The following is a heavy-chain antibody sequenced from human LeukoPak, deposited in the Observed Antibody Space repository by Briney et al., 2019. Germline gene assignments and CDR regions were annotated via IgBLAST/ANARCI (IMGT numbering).Heavy chain of an antibody. CDR2: INHSGST. Sequence: SETLSLTCAVYGGSFSGYYWSRIRQPPGKGLEWIGEINHSGSTNYNPSLKSRVTISVDTSKNQFSLKLSSVTAADTAVYYCARGPPARYYDSSGYYGYWGQGTLVTVSS. J-gene: IGHJ4*02. V-gene: IGHV4-34*01. D-gene: IGHD3-22*01. CDR1: GGSFSGYY. CDR3: ARGPPARYYDSSGYYGY.